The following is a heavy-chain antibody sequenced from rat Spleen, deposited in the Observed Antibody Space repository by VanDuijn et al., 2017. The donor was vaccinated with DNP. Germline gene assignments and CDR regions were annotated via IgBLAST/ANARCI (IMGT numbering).Heavy chain of an antibody. J-gene: IGHJ2*01. V-gene: IGHV5-22*01. D-gene: IGHD1-11*01. CDR3: ARHPLYGGYMYFDS. CDR2: ISYDGGST. CDR1: GFTFSDYY. Sequence: EVQLVESGGGLVQPGRSLRLSCVASGFTFSDYYMAWVRQAPTKGLEWVASISYDGGSTSYGYSVKGRFTISRDNAKSTLYLQMNSLRSEDMATYYCARHPLYGGYMYFDSWGQGVMVTVSS.